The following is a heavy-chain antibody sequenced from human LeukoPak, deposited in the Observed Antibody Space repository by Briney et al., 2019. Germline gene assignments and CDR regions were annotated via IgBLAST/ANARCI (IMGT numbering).Heavy chain of an antibody. CDR3: AKVLNYYGSGYFDY. J-gene: IGHJ4*02. V-gene: IGHV3-23*01. CDR1: GFTFSSYA. CDR2: ISGSGGST. Sequence: GGSLRLSCTTSGFTFSSYAISWVRQAPGKGLEWVSAISGSGGSTHYADSVKGRFTISRDNSKNTLYLQMNSLRAEDTAVYYCAKVLNYYGSGYFDYWGQGTLVTVSS. D-gene: IGHD3-10*01.